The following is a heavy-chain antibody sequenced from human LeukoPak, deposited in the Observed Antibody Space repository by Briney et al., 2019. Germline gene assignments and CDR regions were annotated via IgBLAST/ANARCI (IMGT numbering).Heavy chain of an antibody. CDR1: GDSISSYY. V-gene: IGHV4-4*09. D-gene: IGHD2-21*01. CDR3: ASHLGDYWYFDL. Sequence: SETLSLTCTVYGDSISSYYWSWIRQPPGKGLEWIGYIYTSGSTNYNPSLKSRVTISVDTSKNQFSLKLSSVTAADTAVYYCASHLGDYWYFDLWGRGTLVTVSS. J-gene: IGHJ2*01. CDR2: IYTSGST.